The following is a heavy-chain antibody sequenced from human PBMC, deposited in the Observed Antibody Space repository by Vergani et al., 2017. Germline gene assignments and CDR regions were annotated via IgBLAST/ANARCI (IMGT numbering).Heavy chain of an antibody. Sequence: EVQLVESGGGLVKPGGSLRLSCAASGFTFSNSWKGWVRQAPGGGLGWLGLIKSKTDGETTEYATPVRGRFTISRDDSKNKVYLQMNSLKTEDTAVYYCTADLQGGSPGIYYWGQGTLITVSS. V-gene: IGHV3-15*01. CDR1: GFTFSNSW. CDR2: IKSKTDGETT. D-gene: IGHD3-10*01. J-gene: IGHJ4*02. CDR3: TADLQGGSPGIYY.